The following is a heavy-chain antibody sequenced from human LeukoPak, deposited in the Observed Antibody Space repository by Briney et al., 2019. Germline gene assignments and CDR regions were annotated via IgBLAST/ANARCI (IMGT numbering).Heavy chain of an antibody. Sequence: SETLSLTCAVYGGSFSGYYWSWIRQPPGKGLEWIGEINHSGSTNYNPSLKSRVTISVDTSKNQFSLKLSSVTAADTAVYYCARDYVLLWFGEPRFGAYMDVWGKGTTVTVSS. CDR3: ARDYVLLWFGEPRFGAYMDV. V-gene: IGHV4-34*01. CDR2: INHSGST. CDR1: GGSFSGYY. D-gene: IGHD3-10*01. J-gene: IGHJ6*03.